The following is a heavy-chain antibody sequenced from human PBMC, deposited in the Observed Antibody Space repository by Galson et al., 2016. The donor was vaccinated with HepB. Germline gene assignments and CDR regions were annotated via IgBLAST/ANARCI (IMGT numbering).Heavy chain of an antibody. CDR1: GASISGYNW. J-gene: IGHJ4*02. Sequence: SETLSLTCGVSGASISGYNWWNWVRQSPGKGLEWIGEISHSGGTKYNPSLKSRVNISVDKATNPFSLKLTSVTAADTAIYSCARVTHTAEFYFDSWGQGALVTVSS. CDR3: ARVTHTAEFYFDS. D-gene: IGHD4-17*01. CDR2: ISHSGGT. V-gene: IGHV4-4*02.